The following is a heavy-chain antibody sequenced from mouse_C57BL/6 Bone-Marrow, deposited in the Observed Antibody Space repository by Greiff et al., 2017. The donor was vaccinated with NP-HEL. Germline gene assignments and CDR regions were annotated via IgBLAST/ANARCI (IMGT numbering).Heavy chain of an antibody. Sequence: VKLVESGAELAKPGASVKLSCKASGYTFTSYWMHWVKQRPGQGLEWIGYINPSSGYTKYNQKFKDKATLTADKSSSTAYMQLSSLTYEDSAVYYCAIVTTPYYYAMDYWGQGTSVTVSS. CDR2: INPSSGYT. V-gene: IGHV1-7*01. J-gene: IGHJ4*01. CDR1: GYTFTSYW. D-gene: IGHD2-5*01. CDR3: AIVTTPYYYAMDY.